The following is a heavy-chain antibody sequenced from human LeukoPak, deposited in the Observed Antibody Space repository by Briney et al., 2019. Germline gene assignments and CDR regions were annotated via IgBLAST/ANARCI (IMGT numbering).Heavy chain of an antibody. CDR1: GYTFTSYG. CDR3: ARKSYYDTSGYYEDFDY. J-gene: IGHJ4*02. Sequence: ASVKVSCKASGYTFTSYGISWVRQAPGQGLQWMGWISGYNGKTDYAQTLQGRVTMTTDTSTGTAYMELRNLTSDDTAVYYCARKSYYDTSGYYEDFDYWGQGTLVTVSS. CDR2: ISGYNGKT. D-gene: IGHD3-22*01. V-gene: IGHV1-18*01.